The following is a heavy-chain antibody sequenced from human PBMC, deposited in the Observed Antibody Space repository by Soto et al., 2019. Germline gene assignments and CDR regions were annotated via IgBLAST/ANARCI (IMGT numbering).Heavy chain of an antibody. CDR1: GGSISSGGYY. Sequence: QVQLQESGPGLVKPSQTLSLTCTVSGGSISSGGYYWSWLRQHPGKGLEWIGYIYYSGSTYYNPSLKRRVNISVDTSKNQFTLKLRSVTAAHTAVYYCAGFWGRKLSWFDPWGQGTLVTV. CDR2: IYYSGST. V-gene: IGHV4-31*03. J-gene: IGHJ5*02. D-gene: IGHD3-16*01. CDR3: AGFWGRKLSWFDP.